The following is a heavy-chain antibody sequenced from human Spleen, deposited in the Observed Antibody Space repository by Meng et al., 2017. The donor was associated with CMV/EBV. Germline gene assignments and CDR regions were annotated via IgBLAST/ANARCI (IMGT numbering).Heavy chain of an antibody. V-gene: IGHV4-4*02. Sequence: GSLRLSCAVSGGSISTSNWWSWVRQSPEKGLEWIGEIYHSGYTNYNPSLKSRVSMSVDRSKRQFSLRLTSVTAADTAVYYCARDQSGTSMEFDPWGQGTLVTVSS. J-gene: IGHJ5*02. CDR2: IYHSGYT. CDR1: GGSISTSNW. CDR3: ARDQSGTSMEFDP. D-gene: IGHD5-18*01.